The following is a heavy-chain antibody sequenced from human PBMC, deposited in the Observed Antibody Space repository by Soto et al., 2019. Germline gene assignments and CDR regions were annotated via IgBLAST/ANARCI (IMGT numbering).Heavy chain of an antibody. V-gene: IGHV3-15*07. CDR2: IKSKTDGGTT. CDR3: TTNMVIGDYYYYYGMDV. D-gene: IGHD3-10*01. Sequence: GGSLRLSCAASGFTFSNAWMKWVRQAPGKGLEWVGRIKSKTDGGTTDYAAPVKGRFTISRDDSKNTLYLQMNSLKTEDTAVYYCTTNMVIGDYYYYYGMDVWGQGTTVTVSS. CDR1: GFTFSNAW. J-gene: IGHJ6*02.